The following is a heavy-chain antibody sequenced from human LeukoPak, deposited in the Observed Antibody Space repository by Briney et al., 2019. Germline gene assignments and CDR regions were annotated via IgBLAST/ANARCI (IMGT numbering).Heavy chain of an antibody. J-gene: IGHJ3*02. CDR2: ISGSGGST. CDR1: GFTFSSYS. Sequence: GGSLRLSCAASGFTFSSYSMNWVRQAPGKGLEWVSAISGSGGSTYYADSVKGRFTISRDNSKNTLYLQMNSLRAEDTAVYYCAKGRWFGELLDAFDIWGQGTMVTVSS. V-gene: IGHV3-23*01. D-gene: IGHD3-10*01. CDR3: AKGRWFGELLDAFDI.